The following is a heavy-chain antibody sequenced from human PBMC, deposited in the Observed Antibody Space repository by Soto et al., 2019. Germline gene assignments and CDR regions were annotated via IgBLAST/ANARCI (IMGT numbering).Heavy chain of an antibody. Sequence: QVQLVQSGAEVKKPGASVKVSCKASGYTFTSYGISWVRQAPGQGLKWKGWINAYNGNTNYAQKLQGRETKTTDTTTSTAYMEMRSLRSDDTAVYYCARDVGYGLIDYWGQGTLVTVSS. CDR1: GYTFTSYG. CDR3: ARDVGYGLIDY. D-gene: IGHD5-18*01. CDR2: INAYNGNT. J-gene: IGHJ4*02. V-gene: IGHV1-18*01.